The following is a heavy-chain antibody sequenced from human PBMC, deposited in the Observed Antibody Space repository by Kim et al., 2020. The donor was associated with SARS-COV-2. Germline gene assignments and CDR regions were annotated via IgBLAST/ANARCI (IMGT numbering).Heavy chain of an antibody. V-gene: IGHV3-30*03. CDR1: GFSFNNFG. J-gene: IGHJ1*01. CDR3: ARSGGVFDFRSSYYSAH. D-gene: IGHD3-3*01. Sequence: LSLTCAASGFSFNNFGMHWVRQAPGKGLEWLASISYEGSIKYYQDSLRGRFTISRDSSKNTLYLQMNSLRAEDTALYYCARSGGVFDFRSSYYSAHW. CDR2: ISYEGSIK.